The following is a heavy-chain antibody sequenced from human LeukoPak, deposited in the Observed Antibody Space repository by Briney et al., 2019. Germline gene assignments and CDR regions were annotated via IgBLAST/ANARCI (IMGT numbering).Heavy chain of an antibody. V-gene: IGHV3-15*01. D-gene: IGHD6-19*01. CDR3: TTDQEAVDY. Sequence: PGGSLRLSCAASGFIFSSAWMSWVRQAPGKGLEWVGHIKTKTDDGTTDYAAPVKGRFTISRDDSKNTLYLQMNSLKTEDTAVYYCTTDQEAVDYWGQGTLVTVSS. J-gene: IGHJ4*02. CDR2: IKTKTDDGTT. CDR1: GFIFSSAW.